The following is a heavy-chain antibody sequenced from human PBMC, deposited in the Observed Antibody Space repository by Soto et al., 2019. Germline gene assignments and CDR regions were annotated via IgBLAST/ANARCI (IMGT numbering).Heavy chain of an antibody. CDR2: MDYSGSA. CDR1: GGSSSASSYY. CDR3: ARAGAATLSDF. J-gene: IGHJ4*02. D-gene: IGHD2-15*01. V-gene: IGHV4-39*07. Sequence: SETLSLTCTVSGGSSSASSYYWGWIRQPPGKGLEWIGSMDYSGSANYNPSLKSRVTISVDTSKNQFSLKLSSVTAADTAVYYCARAGAATLSDFWGQGTLVTVSS.